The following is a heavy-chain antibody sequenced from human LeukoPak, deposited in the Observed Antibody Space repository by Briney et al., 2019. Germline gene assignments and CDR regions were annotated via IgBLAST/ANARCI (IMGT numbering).Heavy chain of an antibody. CDR2: ISGYDGNT. Sequence: ASVKASCKASGYTFMSYGISWVRQVPGQGLEWMGWISGYDGNTNYAQKLQGRVAMTRDTSTNTAYMDLRSLRSDDTAVYYCARDDGYSYRKGVDRFDYWGQGTLVTVSS. CDR3: ARDDGYSYRKGVDRFDY. D-gene: IGHD5-18*01. J-gene: IGHJ4*02. V-gene: IGHV1-18*01. CDR1: GYTFMSYG.